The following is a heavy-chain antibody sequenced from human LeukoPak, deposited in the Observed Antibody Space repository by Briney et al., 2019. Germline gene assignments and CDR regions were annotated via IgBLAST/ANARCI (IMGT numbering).Heavy chain of an antibody. V-gene: IGHV3-7*01. CDR2: IKQDGSEK. J-gene: IGHJ6*03. D-gene: IGHD6-6*01. CDR1: GFTFSSYW. Sequence: PGGSLRLSCAAPGFTFSSYWMSWVRQAPGKGLEWVANIKQDGSEKYYVDSVKGRFTISRDNAKNSLYLQMNSLRAEDTAVYYCARADSSIAARLSRSSIFNYYYYMDVWGKGTTVTVSS. CDR3: ARADSSIAARLSRSSIFNYYYYMDV.